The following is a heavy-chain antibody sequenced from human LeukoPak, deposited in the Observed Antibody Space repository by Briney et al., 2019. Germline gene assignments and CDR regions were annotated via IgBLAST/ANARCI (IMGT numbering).Heavy chain of an antibody. CDR1: GFTFSSYG. CDR3: ARRLHGCDY. D-gene: IGHD4-17*01. V-gene: IGHV3-33*01. CDR2: IWYDGSNK. J-gene: IGHJ4*02. Sequence: GRSLRLSCAASGFTFSSYGMHWVRQAPGKGLEWVAAIWYDGSNKYYADSVKGRFTISRDNSKNTLYLQMNSLRAEDTAVYYCARRLHGCDYWGQGTLVTVSS.